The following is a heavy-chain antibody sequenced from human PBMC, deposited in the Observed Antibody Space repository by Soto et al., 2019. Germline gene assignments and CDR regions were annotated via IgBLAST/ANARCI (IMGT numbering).Heavy chain of an antibody. CDR3: ARGPFGDNPIDI. Sequence: QVQLVQSGTEVKKPGASVRVSCRASGYTFTGFYMHWVRQAPRQGLEWMGWINPRNGDNILAQKFEGRVTLTRDTSVTTAYLDLSSLDSDDTAVYFCARGPFGDNPIDIWGPGTLVTVSS. J-gene: IGHJ3*02. CDR1: GYTFTGFY. CDR2: INPRNGDN. V-gene: IGHV1-2*02. D-gene: IGHD1-20*01.